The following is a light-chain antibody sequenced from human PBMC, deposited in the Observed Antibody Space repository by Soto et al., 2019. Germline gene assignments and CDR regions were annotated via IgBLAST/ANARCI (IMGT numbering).Light chain of an antibody. V-gene: IGLV1-44*01. CDR1: SSNIGSNT. J-gene: IGLJ1*01. CDR2: SNN. CDR3: AAWDDSLNGLYV. Sequence: QSVLTQPPSASGTPGQRVTISCSGSSSNIGSNTVNWYQQLPGTAPKLLIYSNNQRPSGVPDRFSGSKSGTSDSLAISGLQSEDEADYYCAAWDDSLNGLYVFGTGTTVTVL.